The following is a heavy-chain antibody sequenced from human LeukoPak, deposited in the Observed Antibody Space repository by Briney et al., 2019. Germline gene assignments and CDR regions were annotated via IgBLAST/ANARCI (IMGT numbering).Heavy chain of an antibody. CDR1: GYSISSGYY. V-gene: IGHV4-61*01. Sequence: SETLSLTCTVSGYSISSGYYWGWIRQPPGKGLEWLGYIYYSGTTNYNPSLRSRVTISIDTSKNQFSLKMSSVTAADTAVYYCARDLMGASHFDYWGQGTLVTVSS. D-gene: IGHD4/OR15-4a*01. CDR2: IYYSGTT. J-gene: IGHJ4*02. CDR3: ARDLMGASHFDY.